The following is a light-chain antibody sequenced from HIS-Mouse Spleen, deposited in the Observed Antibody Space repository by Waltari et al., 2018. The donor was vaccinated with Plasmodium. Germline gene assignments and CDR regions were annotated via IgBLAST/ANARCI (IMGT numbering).Light chain of an antibody. CDR3: QVWDSSSDHPV. CDR2: DDS. Sequence: SYVLTQPPSVSVAPGQTARITCGGTNLGSKSVHWYQQKPGQAPVLVVYDDSDRPSGIPERFSGSNSGNTATLTISRVEAGDEADYYCQVWDSSSDHPVFGTGTKVTVL. CDR1: NLGSKS. V-gene: IGLV3-21*02. J-gene: IGLJ1*01.